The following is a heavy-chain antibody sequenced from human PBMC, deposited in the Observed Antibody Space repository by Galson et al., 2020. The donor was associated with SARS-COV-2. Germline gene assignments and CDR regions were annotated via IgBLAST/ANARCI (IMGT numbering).Heavy chain of an antibody. CDR1: GCTFSSYS. CDR3: ARTTSDYDFWSGYLIENHPAGYYYYCMDV. J-gene: IGHJ6*03. Sequence: SVKVSCKASGCTFSSYSIHWVRQAPGQGLEWMGWINPILGITNYAQKFQGRVTITTDKSTSTAYMELSSLRSEDTAVYYCARTTSDYDFWSGYLIENHPAGYYYYCMDVWGKGTTVTVSS. D-gene: IGHD3-3*01. V-gene: IGHV1-69*10. CDR2: INPILGIT.